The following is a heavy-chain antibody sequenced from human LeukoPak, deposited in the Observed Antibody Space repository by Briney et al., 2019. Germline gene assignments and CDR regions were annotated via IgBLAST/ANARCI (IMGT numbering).Heavy chain of an antibody. CDR1: GFPFCNYP. V-gene: IGHV3-30*04. J-gene: IGHJ4*02. CDR3: AREGPRGNSQFDY. Sequence: GGSLRLSCAASGFPFCNYPMHWVRQAPGKGLEWVAMISSDASNKDYTDSVKGRFTISRDNSKNSLYLQMNSLRAEDTAVYYCAREGPRGNSQFDYWGQGTLVTVSS. CDR2: ISSDASNK. D-gene: IGHD2/OR15-2a*01.